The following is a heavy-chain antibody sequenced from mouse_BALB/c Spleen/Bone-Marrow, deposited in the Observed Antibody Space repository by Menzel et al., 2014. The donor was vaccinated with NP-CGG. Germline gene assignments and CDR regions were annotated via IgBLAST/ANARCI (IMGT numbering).Heavy chain of an antibody. V-gene: IGHV5-12-1*01. CDR3: ATHYYGRFDY. D-gene: IGHD1-2*01. Sequence: EVQLVESGGGLVKPGGSLKLSCAASGFGFSSSDMSWVRQTPEKRLEWVAYISSGGGSTYYPGTVKGRFTISRDNAKNTLYLQMSSLKYEDTAMYYCATHYYGRFDYWGQGTTLTVSS. CDR2: ISSGGGST. CDR1: GFGFSSSD. J-gene: IGHJ2*01.